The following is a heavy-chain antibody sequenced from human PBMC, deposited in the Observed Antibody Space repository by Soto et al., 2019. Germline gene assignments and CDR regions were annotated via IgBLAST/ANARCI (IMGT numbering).Heavy chain of an antibody. J-gene: IGHJ6*02. CDR1: GFTFRNHA. V-gene: IGHV3-30-3*01. Sequence: QVQLVESGGGVVQPGRSLRLSCAASGFTFRNHAMHWVRQAPGKGLECVAVIAYDGSNKFYRDYVKGRFTISRDNSKNTLYLQINSLRYEDTAVYYCARGDREDIAVVVGVRPGEYGVDVWGQGTTVTVSS. CDR3: ARGDREDIAVVVGVRPGEYGVDV. CDR2: IAYDGSNK. D-gene: IGHD2-15*01.